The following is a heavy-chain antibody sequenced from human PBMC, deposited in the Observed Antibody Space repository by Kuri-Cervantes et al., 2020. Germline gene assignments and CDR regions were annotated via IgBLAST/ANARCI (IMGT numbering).Heavy chain of an antibody. CDR3: ARGGNGGDY. J-gene: IGHJ4*01. Sequence: GGSLRLSCKASGYTFTSYYMHWVRQAPGQGLEWMGIINPSGGSTSYAQKFQGRVTMTRDTSTSTVYMELSSLRSEDTAVYYCARGGNGGDYWGQGTLVTVSS. CDR2: INPSGGST. D-gene: IGHD1-1*01. CDR1: GYTFTSYY. V-gene: IGHV1-46*01.